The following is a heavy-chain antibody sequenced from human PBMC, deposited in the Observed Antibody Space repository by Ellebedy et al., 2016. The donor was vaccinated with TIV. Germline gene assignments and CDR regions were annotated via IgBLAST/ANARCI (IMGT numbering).Heavy chain of an antibody. V-gene: IGHV3-7*04. CDR3: ARETTVVTELYYFDY. Sequence: GESLKISCAASGFTFSSYWMSWVRQAPGKGLEWVANIKQDGSEKYYVDSVKGRFTISRDNAKNSLYLQMNSLRAEDTAVYYCARETTVVTELYYFDYWGQGTLVTVSS. CDR2: IKQDGSEK. CDR1: GFTFSSYW. J-gene: IGHJ4*02. D-gene: IGHD4-23*01.